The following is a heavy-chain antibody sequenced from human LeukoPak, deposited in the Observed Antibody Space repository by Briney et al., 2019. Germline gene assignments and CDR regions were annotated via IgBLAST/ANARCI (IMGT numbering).Heavy chain of an antibody. CDR2: IYYSGST. D-gene: IGHD2-2*03. Sequence: SETLSLTCTVSGGSISSGGYYWSWIRQHPGKGLEWIGYIYYSGSTYYNPSLKSRVTISVDTSKNQFSLKLSSVTAADTAVYYCARVDRRYYYYGMDVWGQGTTVTVSS. J-gene: IGHJ6*02. CDR1: GGSISSGGYY. CDR3: ARVDRRYYYYGMDV. V-gene: IGHV4-31*03.